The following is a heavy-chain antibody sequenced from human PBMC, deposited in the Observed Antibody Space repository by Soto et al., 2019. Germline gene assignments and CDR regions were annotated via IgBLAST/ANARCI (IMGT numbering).Heavy chain of an antibody. J-gene: IGHJ3*02. CDR1: GFTFSSYA. D-gene: IGHD2-2*01. Sequence: GGSLRLSCAASGFTFSSYAMSWVRQAPGKGLEWVSAISGSGGSTYYADSVKGRFTISRDNSKNTLYLQMNSLRAEDTAVYYCAKVSNRYIVVVPAARVGAFDIWGQGTMVTVSS. CDR2: ISGSGGST. CDR3: AKVSNRYIVVVPAARVGAFDI. V-gene: IGHV3-23*01.